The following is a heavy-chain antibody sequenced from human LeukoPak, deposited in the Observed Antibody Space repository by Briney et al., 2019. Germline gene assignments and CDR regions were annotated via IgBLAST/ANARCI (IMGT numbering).Heavy chain of an antibody. CDR2: INPNSGGT. Sequence: ASVKVSCKASGYTFTGYYMHWVRQAPGQGLEWMGWINPNSGGTNYAQKFQGRVTMTRDTSISTAYMELSRLRSDGTAVYYCARNGRYSYGYYYYYYMDVWGKGTTVTVSS. CDR3: ARNGRYSYGYYYYYYMDV. V-gene: IGHV1-2*02. D-gene: IGHD5-18*01. J-gene: IGHJ6*03. CDR1: GYTFTGYY.